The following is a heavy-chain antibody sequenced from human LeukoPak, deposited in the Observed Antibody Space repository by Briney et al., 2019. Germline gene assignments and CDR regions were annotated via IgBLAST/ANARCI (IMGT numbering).Heavy chain of an antibody. J-gene: IGHJ4*02. CDR1: GYTFTSYY. Sequence: GASVKVSCKASGYTFTSYYLHWVRQAPGQGLEWMGLINPSGSSTSNTQKFQGRVTMTRDTSTSTVYMELSSLRSEDTAVYYCARSSRNSGSRYWGQGTLVTVSS. V-gene: IGHV1-46*01. CDR2: INPSGSST. D-gene: IGHD1-26*01. CDR3: ARSSRNSGSRY.